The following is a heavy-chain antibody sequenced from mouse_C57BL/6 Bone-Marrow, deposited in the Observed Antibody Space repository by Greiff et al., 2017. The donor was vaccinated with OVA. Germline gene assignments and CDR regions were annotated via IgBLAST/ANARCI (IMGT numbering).Heavy chain of an antibody. J-gene: IGHJ1*03. CDR1: GYTFTSYW. Sequence: QVQLKQPGAELVRPGSSVKLSCKASGYTFTSYWMHWVKQRPIQGLEWIGNIDPSDSETHYNQKFKDKATLTVDKSSSTAYMQLNSLTSEDSAVYYWARRGLYYGNWYFDVWGTGTTVTVSS. V-gene: IGHV1-52*01. D-gene: IGHD2-1*01. CDR2: IDPSDSET. CDR3: ARRGLYYGNWYFDV.